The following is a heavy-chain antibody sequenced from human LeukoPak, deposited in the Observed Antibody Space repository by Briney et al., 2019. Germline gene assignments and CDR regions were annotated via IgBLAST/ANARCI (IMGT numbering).Heavy chain of an antibody. CDR1: GGTFSSYA. CDR3: ARDLRGYSYGYDYYYYYMDV. D-gene: IGHD5-18*01. Sequence: GASVTVSCKASGGTFSSYAISWVLQAPGQGLEWMGGIIPIFGTANYPQKFQGRVTITTDESTSTAYMELSSLRSEDTAVYYCARDLRGYSYGYDYYYYYMDVWGKGTTVNVSS. CDR2: IIPIFGTA. V-gene: IGHV1-69*05. J-gene: IGHJ6*03.